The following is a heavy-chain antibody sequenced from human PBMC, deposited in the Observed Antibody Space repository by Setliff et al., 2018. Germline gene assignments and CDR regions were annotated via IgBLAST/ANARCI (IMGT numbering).Heavy chain of an antibody. J-gene: IGHJ4*02. CDR1: GDSISSSRYY. V-gene: IGHV4-39*01. CDR2: IYYSGTT. CDR3: ATTGTYRYFDY. D-gene: IGHD1-1*01. Sequence: SETLSLTCTVSGDSISSSRYYWAWIRQPPGKGLEWIGNIYYSGTTYSNPSLKSRVTMSVDTSKNQFSLRLNSVTASDTAVYYCATTGTYRYFDYWGQGTLVTVSS.